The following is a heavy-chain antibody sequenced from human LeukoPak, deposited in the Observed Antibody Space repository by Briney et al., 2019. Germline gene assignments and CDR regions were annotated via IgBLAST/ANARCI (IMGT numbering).Heavy chain of an antibody. V-gene: IGHV1-18*01. CDR1: GYTFTSYG. CDR3: ARLSGYSSSCYLFPTDC. CDR2: ISADNGNT. D-gene: IGHD6-13*01. Sequence: ASVKVSCKASGYTFTSYGINWVRQAPGEGLEWMGWISADNGNTNYAQKFQGRVTMTTDTSTSTAYMELRSLRSDDTAVYNCARLSGYSSSCYLFPTDCGGQGTLVTVSS. J-gene: IGHJ4*02.